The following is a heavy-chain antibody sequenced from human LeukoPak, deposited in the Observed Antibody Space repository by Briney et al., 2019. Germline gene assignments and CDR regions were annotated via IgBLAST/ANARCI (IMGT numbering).Heavy chain of an antibody. CDR3: ARGFCSSISCPEGSPLSRL. Sequence: GGSLRLSCAASGFTFSSYWMTWVRQAPGKGLEWVANIRQDGSEKFYVDSVKGRFIISRDNAENSVSLEMNSLRAEDTAMYYCARGFCSSISCPEGSPLSRLWGQGTQVTVSS. CDR1: GFTFSSYW. V-gene: IGHV3-7*03. J-gene: IGHJ4*02. D-gene: IGHD2-2*01. CDR2: IRQDGSEK.